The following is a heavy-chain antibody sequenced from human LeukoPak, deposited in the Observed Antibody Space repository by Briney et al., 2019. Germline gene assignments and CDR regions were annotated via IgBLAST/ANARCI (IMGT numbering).Heavy chain of an antibody. CDR2: ISSSGSTI. Sequence: PGGSLRLSCGASGFTFGTYWMHWVRQAPGKGLEWVSYISSSGSTIYYADSVKGRFTISRDNAKNSLYLQMNSLRAEDTAVYYCARHISPWKYPDAFDIWGQGTMVTVSS. CDR1: GFTFGTYW. V-gene: IGHV3-48*04. CDR3: ARHISPWKYPDAFDI. D-gene: IGHD1-7*01. J-gene: IGHJ3*02.